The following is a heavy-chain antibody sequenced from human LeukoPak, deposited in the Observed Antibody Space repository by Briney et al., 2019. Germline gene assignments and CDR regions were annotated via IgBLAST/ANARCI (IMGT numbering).Heavy chain of an antibody. Sequence: EASVKVSCKASGYTFTSYGISWVRQAPGQGLEWMGWISAYDGNTNYAQKLQGRVSMTTDTSTSTVYMELSSLRSEDTAVYYCARGVVVTYYVRWFSEYFQHWGQGTLVTVSS. D-gene: IGHD2-21*02. J-gene: IGHJ1*01. CDR1: GYTFTSYG. CDR2: ISAYDGNT. CDR3: ARGVVVTYYVRWFSEYFQH. V-gene: IGHV1-18*01.